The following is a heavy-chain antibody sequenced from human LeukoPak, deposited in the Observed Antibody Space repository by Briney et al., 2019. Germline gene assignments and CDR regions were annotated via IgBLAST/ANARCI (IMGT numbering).Heavy chain of an antibody. Sequence: PSETLSLTCAVYGGSFSGYYWSWIRQPPGKGLEWIGEINHSGSTYYNPSLKSRVTISVDTSKNQFSLKLSSVTAADTAVYYCARVSHYYDSSGYYTNWFDPWGQGTLVTVSS. CDR1: GGSFSGYY. CDR3: ARVSHYYDSSGYYTNWFDP. D-gene: IGHD3-22*01. V-gene: IGHV4-34*01. CDR2: INHSGST. J-gene: IGHJ5*02.